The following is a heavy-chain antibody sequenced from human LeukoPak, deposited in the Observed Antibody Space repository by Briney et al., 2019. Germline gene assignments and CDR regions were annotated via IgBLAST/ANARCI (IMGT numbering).Heavy chain of an antibody. CDR2: VKSRSAGETT. Sequence: GGSLRLSCAASGFSISNNWMSWVRQAPGKGLEWVARVKSRSAGETTDYAAPVKGRFTISRDDSKNTLYLQMNSLKTEDTAVYYCTLIQGWGSGSYYRDFWGQGTLVTVSS. J-gene: IGHJ4*02. D-gene: IGHD3-10*01. CDR3: TLIQGWGSGSYYRDF. CDR1: GFSISNNW. V-gene: IGHV3-15*01.